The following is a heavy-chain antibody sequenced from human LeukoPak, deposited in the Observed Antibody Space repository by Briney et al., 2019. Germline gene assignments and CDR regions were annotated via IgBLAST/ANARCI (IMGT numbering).Heavy chain of an antibody. V-gene: IGHV4-39*07. CDR1: GGSISSSSYY. Sequence: SETLSLTCTVSGGSISSSSYYWGWIRQPPGKGLEWIGTIYYSGSTYYNPSLKSRVTISVDTSKNQFSLKLSSVTAADTAVYYCARVIYRRVPYYDFWSGYIHYYYMDVWGKGTTVTVSS. CDR2: IYYSGST. J-gene: IGHJ6*03. CDR3: ARVIYRRVPYYDFWSGYIHYYYMDV. D-gene: IGHD3-3*01.